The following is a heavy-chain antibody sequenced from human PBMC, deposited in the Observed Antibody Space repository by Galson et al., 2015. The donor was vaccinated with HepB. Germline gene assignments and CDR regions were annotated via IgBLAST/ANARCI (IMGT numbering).Heavy chain of an antibody. D-gene: IGHD3-16*01. CDR3: ARDIPLGTGSAYAY. J-gene: IGHJ4*02. Sequence: SLRLSCAASTFIFSTYSMNWVRQAPGKGLEWVPSISSSSDYIYYADSVKGRFTISRDNAKNSLFPQMNSLRAEDTAVYYCARDIPLGTGSAYAYWGQGTLVTVSS. CDR2: ISSSSDYI. CDR1: TFIFSTYS. V-gene: IGHV3-21*01.